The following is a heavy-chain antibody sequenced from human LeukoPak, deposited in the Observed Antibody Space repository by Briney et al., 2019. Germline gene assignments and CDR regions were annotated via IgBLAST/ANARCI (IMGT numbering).Heavy chain of an antibody. J-gene: IGHJ4*02. Sequence: PGGSLRLSCAASGFTVSSNYMSWVRQAPGKGLEWVSVIYSGGSTYYADSVKGRFTISRDNSKNTLYLQMNSLRAEDTAVYYWARVVAGVFDYWGQGTLVTVSS. CDR1: GFTVSSNY. CDR3: ARVVAGVFDY. D-gene: IGHD6-19*01. CDR2: IYSGGST. V-gene: IGHV3-53*01.